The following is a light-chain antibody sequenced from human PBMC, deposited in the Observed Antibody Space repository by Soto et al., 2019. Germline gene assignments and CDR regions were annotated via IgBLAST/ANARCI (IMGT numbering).Light chain of an antibody. CDR3: QQSYSTPRNT. Sequence: DIQMTQSPSSLSASVGDRVTITCRASQSISSYLNWFQEKPGKAPKLLIYAASSLQSGVPSRFSGSGSGTDFTLTISSLQPEDFATYYCQQSYSTPRNTFGQGNKLEIK. CDR1: QSISSY. CDR2: AAS. J-gene: IGKJ2*01. V-gene: IGKV1-39*01.